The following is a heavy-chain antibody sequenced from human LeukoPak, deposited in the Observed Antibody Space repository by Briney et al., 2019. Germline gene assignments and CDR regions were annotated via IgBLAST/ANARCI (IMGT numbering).Heavy chain of an antibody. CDR3: AAQPFDY. Sequence: PGGSLRLSCAVSGLTFSSYWMSWVRQAPGKGLEWVANIKHDGTEKYYVDSVKGRFTISRDNAKNSLYLQMDSLRAEDTAVYYCAAQPFDYWGQGTLVTVSS. CDR1: GLTFSSYW. J-gene: IGHJ4*02. CDR2: IKHDGTEK. V-gene: IGHV3-7*01. D-gene: IGHD2-2*01.